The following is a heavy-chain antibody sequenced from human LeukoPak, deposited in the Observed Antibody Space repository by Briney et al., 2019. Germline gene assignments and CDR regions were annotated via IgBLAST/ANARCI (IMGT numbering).Heavy chain of an antibody. J-gene: IGHJ5*02. CDR2: IKQDGSEK. Sequence: GGSLRLSCAASGFTFSSYWMSWVRQAPGKGLEWVANIKQDGSEKYYVDPVKGRFTISRDNAKNTLYLQMNSLRAEDTAVYSCAKGDKMLTWRRTYNRFDPWGQGTLVTVSS. D-gene: IGHD3-16*01. CDR3: AKGDKMLTWRRTYNRFDP. CDR1: GFTFSSYW. V-gene: IGHV3-7*01.